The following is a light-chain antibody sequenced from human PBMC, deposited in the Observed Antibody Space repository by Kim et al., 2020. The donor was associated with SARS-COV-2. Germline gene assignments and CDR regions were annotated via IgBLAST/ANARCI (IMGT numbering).Light chain of an antibody. CDR3: QSYDSSLSGSTV. V-gene: IGLV1-40*01. CDR2: GNS. J-gene: IGLJ2*01. CDR1: SSNIGAGYD. Sequence: GTISCTGSSSNIGAGYDVHWYQQLPGTAPKLLISGNSNRPSGVPDRFSGSKSGTSASLAITGLQAEDEADYYCQSYDSSLSGSTVFGGGTQLTVL.